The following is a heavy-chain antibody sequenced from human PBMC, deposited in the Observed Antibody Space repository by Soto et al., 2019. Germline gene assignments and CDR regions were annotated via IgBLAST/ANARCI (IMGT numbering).Heavy chain of an antibody. V-gene: IGHV3-48*02. D-gene: IGHD6-13*01. CDR3: ARDRRGLIAAAGQGMDV. CDR2: ISSSSSTI. CDR1: GFTFSSYS. J-gene: IGHJ6*02. Sequence: EVQLVESGGGLVQPGGSLRLSCAASGFTFSSYSMNWVRQAPGKGLEWVSYISSSSSTIYYADSVKGRFTISRDNAKNSLYLQMNSLRDEDTAVYYCARDRRGLIAAAGQGMDVWGQGTTVTVSS.